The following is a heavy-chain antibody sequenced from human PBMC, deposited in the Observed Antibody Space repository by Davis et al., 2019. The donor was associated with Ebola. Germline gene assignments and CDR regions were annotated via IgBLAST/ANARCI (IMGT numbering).Heavy chain of an antibody. CDR1: GFTFSSYW. CDR2: MKEDGSGK. D-gene: IGHD1-7*01. CDR3: ARDNWNYVGFDY. J-gene: IGHJ4*02. Sequence: PGGSLRLSCAASGFTFSSYWMSWVRQAPGKGLEWVANMKEDGSGKYYVDSVKGRFIISRDNAKNSVYLQMNSLRAEDTAVYYCARDNWNYVGFDYWGQGTLVSVSS. V-gene: IGHV3-7*01.